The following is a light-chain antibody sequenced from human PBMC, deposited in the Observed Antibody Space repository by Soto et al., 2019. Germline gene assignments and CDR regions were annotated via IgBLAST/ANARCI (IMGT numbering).Light chain of an antibody. CDR3: QQLNGSPWT. CDR2: GAS. Sequence: IQLTQSPSSLSASVGYRVTITCRASPAIASFLAWYQQKPGTAPKLLIYGASTLQSGVPSRFSGSRSGTDYTLTIASLQPEDFATYYCQQLNGSPWTFGQGTKVDIK. CDR1: PAIASF. V-gene: IGKV1-9*01. J-gene: IGKJ1*01.